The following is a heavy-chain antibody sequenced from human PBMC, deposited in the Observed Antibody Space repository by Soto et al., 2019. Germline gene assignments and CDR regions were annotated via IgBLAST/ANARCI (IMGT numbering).Heavy chain of an antibody. V-gene: IGHV3-21*01. D-gene: IGHD2-2*01. CDR3: AIGNIGIYQRLAGFDI. CDR1: GFTFRSYN. CDR2: INVTGAYI. Sequence: EVQLVESGGGLVKPGGSLILSCAASGFTFRSYNMKWDRQAPGKGAEWVSSINVTGAYIYYADSMKGRFTIARDNAKESVFLQMASLRAEDTAVYYCAIGNIGIYQRLAGFDIWGKGTVVTVSS. J-gene: IGHJ3*02.